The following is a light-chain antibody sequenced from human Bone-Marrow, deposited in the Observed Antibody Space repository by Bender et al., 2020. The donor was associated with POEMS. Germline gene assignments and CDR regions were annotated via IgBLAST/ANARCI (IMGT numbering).Light chain of an antibody. CDR3: SSYTAGSKL. V-gene: IGLV2-14*03. J-gene: IGLJ1*01. CDR2: DVT. Sequence: QSALTPPASVSGSPGQSITISCTGISNDVGAYNYVTWYQQHPDRAPRLIIYDVTNRPSGVSDRFSGSKSGNTASLTISGLQAEDEADYYCSSYTAGSKLFGTGTKVTVV. CDR1: SNDVGAYNY.